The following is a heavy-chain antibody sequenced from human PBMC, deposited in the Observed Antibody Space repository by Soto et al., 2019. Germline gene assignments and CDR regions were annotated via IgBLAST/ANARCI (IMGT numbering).Heavy chain of an antibody. CDR3: ARETPYYDILTGYFPTYYFDY. Sequence: ASVKVSCKASGYTFTSYGISWVRQAPGQGLEWMGWISAYNGNTNYAQKLQGRVTMTTDTSTSTAYMELRSLRSDDTAVYYCARETPYYDILTGYFPTYYFDYWGQGTLVTVSS. D-gene: IGHD3-9*01. J-gene: IGHJ4*02. V-gene: IGHV1-18*01. CDR1: GYTFTSYG. CDR2: ISAYNGNT.